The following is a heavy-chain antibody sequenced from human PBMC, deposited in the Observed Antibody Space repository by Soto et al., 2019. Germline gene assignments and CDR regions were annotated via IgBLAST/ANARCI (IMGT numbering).Heavy chain of an antibody. D-gene: IGHD6-13*01. CDR2: IYWYDDK. CDR3: AHRRRYSSSWDSFDS. Sequence: QITLKESGPTLVKPTQTLTLTCTFSGFSLSTSGVGVGWIRQPPGKALEWLALIYWYDDKRYSPSLKSRLTITKDTSTHQVVLTLTNLDPVDTATYCCAHRRRYSSSWDSFDSWGQGTLVTVSS. CDR1: GFSLSTSGVG. V-gene: IGHV2-5*01. J-gene: IGHJ4*02.